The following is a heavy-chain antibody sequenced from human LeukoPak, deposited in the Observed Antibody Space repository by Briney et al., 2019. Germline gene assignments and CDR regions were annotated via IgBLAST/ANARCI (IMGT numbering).Heavy chain of an antibody. D-gene: IGHD4-17*01. Sequence: PGGSLRLSCAASGFTFSSYDMHWVRQPTGRGLEWVSAIGSGGDTYYPGSVKGRFTISRDNAKNSLYLQINSLRADDTAVYYCARGGYGDYYLDYWGQGTLVTVSS. CDR3: ARGGYGDYYLDY. CDR1: GFTFSSYD. CDR2: IGSGGDT. J-gene: IGHJ4*02. V-gene: IGHV3-13*01.